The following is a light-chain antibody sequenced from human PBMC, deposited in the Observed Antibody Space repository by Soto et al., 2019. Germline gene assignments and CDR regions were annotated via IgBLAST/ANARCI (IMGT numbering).Light chain of an antibody. V-gene: IGLV2-8*01. J-gene: IGLJ1*01. CDR1: SSDVGGYNY. Sequence: QSALTQPPSASGSPGQSVTISCTGTSSDVGGYNYVSWYQQHPGKAPKLMIYEVNKRPSGVPDRFSDSKSGNTASLTVSGLQAEDEADYYCSSYAGSNNAVFGTGTKVTVL. CDR2: EVN. CDR3: SSYAGSNNAV.